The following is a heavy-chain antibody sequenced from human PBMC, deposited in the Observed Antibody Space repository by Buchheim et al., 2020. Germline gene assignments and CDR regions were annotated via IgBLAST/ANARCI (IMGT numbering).Heavy chain of an antibody. CDR3: ARDENCSGGSCYSSTPFYYYYYGMDV. CDR2: IWYDGSNK. V-gene: IGHV3-33*01. Sequence: QVQLVESGGGVVQPGRSLRLSCAASGFTFSSYGMHWVRQAPGKGLEWVAVIWYDGSNKYYADSVKGRFTISRDNSKKPLYLQMNSLRAEDTAVYYCARDENCSGGSCYSSTPFYYYYYGMDVWGQGTT. D-gene: IGHD2-15*01. CDR1: GFTFSSYG. J-gene: IGHJ6*02.